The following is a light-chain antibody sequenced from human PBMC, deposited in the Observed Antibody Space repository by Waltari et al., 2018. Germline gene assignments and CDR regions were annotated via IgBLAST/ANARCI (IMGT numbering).Light chain of an antibody. V-gene: IGKV2-29*02. Sequence: IVMTQTPLSLLVTPGESAFISCRSSQSLLHSNGNTYLYWYLQKPGQPPRLLIYRVSNRFSGVPDRFSGSGSGTDFTLKISRVEAEDVGVYYCMQALQTPWTFGQGTKVEIK. CDR1: QSLLHSNGNTY. J-gene: IGKJ1*01. CDR3: MQALQTPWT. CDR2: RVS.